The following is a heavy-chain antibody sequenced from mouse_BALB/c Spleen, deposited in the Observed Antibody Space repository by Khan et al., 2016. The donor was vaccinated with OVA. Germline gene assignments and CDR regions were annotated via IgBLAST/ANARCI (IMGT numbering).Heavy chain of an antibody. CDR3: ARDYWFAY. Sequence: EVELVESGGGLVKPGGSLTLSCAASGFTFSNYAMSWVRQSPEKRLEWLASISSGDSTYYPDSVKCRFTISRDNARNILYLQMSSLRSEDTAMYYCARDYWFAYWGQGTLVTVSA. J-gene: IGHJ3*01. V-gene: IGHV5-6-5*01. CDR2: ISSGDST. CDR1: GFTFSNYA.